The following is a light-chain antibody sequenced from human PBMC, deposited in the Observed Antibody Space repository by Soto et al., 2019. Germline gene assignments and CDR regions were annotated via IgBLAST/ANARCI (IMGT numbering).Light chain of an antibody. CDR1: QSVSRS. V-gene: IGKV3-15*01. CDR2: GAS. Sequence: EIVMTQSPATLSVSPGERATLSCRASQSVSRSLAGYQQKPGQPPRLLIYGASSRATGNPARFSGSGSGREFALTISSLQSGDFAVYYCEQYNNWPYTFGQGTKVEIK. J-gene: IGKJ2*01. CDR3: EQYNNWPYT.